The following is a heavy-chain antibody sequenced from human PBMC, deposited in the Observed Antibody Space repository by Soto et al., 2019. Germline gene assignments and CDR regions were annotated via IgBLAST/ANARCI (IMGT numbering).Heavy chain of an antibody. V-gene: IGHV4-61*01. D-gene: IGHD6-19*01. CDR1: GGSVSSGSYY. CDR2: IYYSGST. CDR3: ARGIEGWYQGRYYYGMDV. J-gene: IGHJ6*02. Sequence: QVQLQESGPGLVKPSETLSLTCTVSGGSVSSGSYYWSWIRQPPGKGLEWIGYIYYSGSTNYNPSLERRVTISVDTSKNQFSPKLSSVTAADTAVYYCARGIEGWYQGRYYYGMDVWGQGTTVTVSS.